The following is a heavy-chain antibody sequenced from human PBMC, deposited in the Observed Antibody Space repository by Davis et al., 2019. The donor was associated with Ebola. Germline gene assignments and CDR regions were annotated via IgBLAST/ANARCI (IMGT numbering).Heavy chain of an antibody. J-gene: IGHJ3*02. V-gene: IGHV3-48*02. CDR3: ARDQWLVSLTAAFDI. D-gene: IGHD6-19*01. CDR2: ISSSSSTI. CDR1: GFTVSSNY. Sequence: GESLKISCAASGFTVSSNYMSWVRQAPGKGLEWVSYISSSSSTIYYADSVKGRFTISRDNAKNSLYLQMNSLRDEDTAVYYCARDQWLVSLTAAFDIWGQGTMVTVSS.